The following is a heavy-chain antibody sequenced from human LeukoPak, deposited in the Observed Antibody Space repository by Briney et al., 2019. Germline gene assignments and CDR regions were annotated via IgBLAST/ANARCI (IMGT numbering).Heavy chain of an antibody. CDR2: IYYSGGT. CDR1: GGSISSSTYY. Sequence: SETLSLTCTVSGGSISSSTYYWGWIRQPPGKGLEWIGSIYYSGGTYYNPSLKSRVTISVDTSENQFSLKLSSVTAADTAVYYCARQPYGTYCGGDCYQPYYFEYWGQGTLVTVSS. D-gene: IGHD2-21*02. CDR3: ARQPYGTYCGGDCYQPYYFEY. J-gene: IGHJ4*02. V-gene: IGHV4-39*01.